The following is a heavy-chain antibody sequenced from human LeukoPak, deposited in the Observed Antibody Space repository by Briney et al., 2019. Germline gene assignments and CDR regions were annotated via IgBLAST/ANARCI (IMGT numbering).Heavy chain of an antibody. CDR2: IWHDGSNK. J-gene: IGHJ4*02. CDR1: GFTFSTYG. CDR3: ARAVGPYDY. V-gene: IGHV3-33*01. Sequence: GGSLRLSCAASGFTFSTYGIHWVRQAPGKGLEWVAVIWHDGSNKYYSDSVKGRFTISRDNSKNTLYLQMDSLRAEDTAVYFCARAVGPYDYWGQGTLVTVSS. D-gene: IGHD3-10*01.